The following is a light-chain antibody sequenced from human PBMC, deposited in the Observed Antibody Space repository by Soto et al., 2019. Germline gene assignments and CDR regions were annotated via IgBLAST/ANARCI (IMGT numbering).Light chain of an antibody. CDR3: QQYNNWPPIT. Sequence: VVLTHSPSTLSLSPGERATLSCMAIQSVSSSYLAWYQQKPGQAPRLLIYGASSRAPGIPDRFSGSGSGTEFTLTISSLQSEDFAVYYCQQYNNWPPITFGQGTRLEI. V-gene: IGKV3-15*01. CDR2: GAS. CDR1: QSVSSSY. J-gene: IGKJ5*01.